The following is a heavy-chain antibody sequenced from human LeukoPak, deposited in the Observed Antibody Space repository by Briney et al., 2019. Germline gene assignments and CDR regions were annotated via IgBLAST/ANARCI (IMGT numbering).Heavy chain of an antibody. V-gene: IGHV3-23*01. CDR3: TKDPNGDYVGAFDP. J-gene: IGHJ5*02. CDR1: GFTFSSFA. Sequence: GGSLRLSCAASGFTFSSFAMTWVRQAPGKGPEWVSSITGTHYTTYNTDSVKGRFTISRDNSKNTLYLQMNSLRADDTAVYYCTKDPNGDYVGAFDPWGQGTLVTVSS. D-gene: IGHD4-17*01. CDR2: ITGTHYTT.